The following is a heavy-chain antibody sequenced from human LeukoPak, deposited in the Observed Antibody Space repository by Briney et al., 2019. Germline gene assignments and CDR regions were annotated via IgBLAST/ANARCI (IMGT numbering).Heavy chain of an antibody. Sequence: GGSLRLSCAASGFTFSNAWMSWVRQAPGKGLEWVSGISWNSGSIGYADSVKGRFTISRDNAKNSLYLQMNSLRAEDTALYYGAKDPYGDYVGGFDYWGQGTLVTVSS. J-gene: IGHJ4*02. CDR3: AKDPYGDYVGGFDY. CDR1: GFTFSNAW. CDR2: ISWNSGSI. D-gene: IGHD4-17*01. V-gene: IGHV3-9*01.